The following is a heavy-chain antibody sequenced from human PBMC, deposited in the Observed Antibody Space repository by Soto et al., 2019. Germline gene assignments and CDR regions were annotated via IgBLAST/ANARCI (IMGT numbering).Heavy chain of an antibody. CDR3: ARDSVSSTWYLPNDAFDI. CDR2: ISYDGSKK. Sequence: GGSLRLSCAASGSSFSSYAMHWVRQAPGKGLEWVAVISYDGSKKYYADSVKGRFTISRDNSKNTLSLQMNSLRAEDTAAYYCARDSVSSTWYLPNDAFDIWGQGTMVTVSS. D-gene: IGHD6-13*01. CDR1: GSSFSSYA. V-gene: IGHV3-30-3*01. J-gene: IGHJ3*02.